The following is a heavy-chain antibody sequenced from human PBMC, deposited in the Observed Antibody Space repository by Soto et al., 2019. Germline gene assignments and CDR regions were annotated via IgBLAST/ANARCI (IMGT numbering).Heavy chain of an antibody. CDR1: GFTFSSYG. J-gene: IGHJ4*02. D-gene: IGHD6-19*01. Sequence: GGFLRLSCAASGFTFSSYGMHWVRQAPGKGLEWVAVISYDGSNKYYADSVKGRFTISRDNSKNTLYLQMNSLRAEDTAVYYCAKPGKLQWPIDYWGQGTLVTVSS. CDR3: AKPGKLQWPIDY. V-gene: IGHV3-30*18. CDR2: ISYDGSNK.